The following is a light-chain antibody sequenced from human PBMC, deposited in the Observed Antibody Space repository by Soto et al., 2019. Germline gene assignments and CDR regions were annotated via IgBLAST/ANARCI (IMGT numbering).Light chain of an antibody. CDR3: SSYAGRNNAVV. Sequence: QSALTQPPSASGSPGQSVTISCTGTSSDVGGYNSVSWYQQHPGKAPKLMIYGVSTRPSGVPDRFSGSKSGNTASLTVSGLQAEDEAEYYCSSYAGRNNAVVFGGGTKLTVL. V-gene: IGLV2-8*01. J-gene: IGLJ2*01. CDR2: GVS. CDR1: SSDVGGYNS.